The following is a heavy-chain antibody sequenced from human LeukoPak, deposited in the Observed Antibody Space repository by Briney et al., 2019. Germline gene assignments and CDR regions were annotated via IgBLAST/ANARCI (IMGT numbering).Heavy chain of an antibody. D-gene: IGHD3-10*01. J-gene: IGHJ4*02. CDR2: INPNSGGT. Sequence: GASVKVSCKASGYTFTGYYMNWVRQAPGQGLEWMGWINPNSGGTNYAQKFQGRVTMTRDTSISTAYMELSRLRSDDTAVYYCARAPGYYGSGSYDYWGQGTLVTVSS. CDR1: GYTFTGYY. CDR3: ARAPGYYGSGSYDY. V-gene: IGHV1-2*02.